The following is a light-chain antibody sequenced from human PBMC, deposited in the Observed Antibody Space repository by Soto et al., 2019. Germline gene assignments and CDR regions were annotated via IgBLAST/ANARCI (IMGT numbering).Light chain of an antibody. CDR3: QKYNNWPPEYT. CDR2: GAS. J-gene: IGKJ2*01. Sequence: ETVMTQSPATLSMSPGERATLSCRASQSIGNFLAWFQQKPGQSPRLLIYGASTSATGVPLRFTGSGSGTEFTLTISSLQSEDFAVYYCQKYNNWPPEYTFGQGTKLEIK. V-gene: IGKV3-15*01. CDR1: QSIGNF.